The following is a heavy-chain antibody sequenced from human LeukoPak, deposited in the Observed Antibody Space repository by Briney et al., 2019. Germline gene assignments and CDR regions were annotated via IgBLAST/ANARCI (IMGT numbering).Heavy chain of an antibody. D-gene: IGHD1-26*01. CDR1: GFTFSSYA. Sequence: GRSLRLSCAASGFTFSSYAMHWVRKAPGKGLEWVAVISYDGINKYYADSVKGRCTISRDNSKNTLYLQMNSLRAEDTAVYYCARGGGNYYETIDYWGQGTLVTVSS. CDR2: ISYDGINK. J-gene: IGHJ4*02. CDR3: ARGGGNYYETIDY. V-gene: IGHV3-30*04.